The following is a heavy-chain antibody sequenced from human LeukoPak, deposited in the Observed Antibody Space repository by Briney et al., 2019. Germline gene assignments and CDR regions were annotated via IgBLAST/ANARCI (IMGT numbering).Heavy chain of an antibody. J-gene: IGHJ4*02. CDR3: AKSRYGDLDY. V-gene: IGHV4-4*02. Sequence: SETLSLTCAVSGGSISSSNWWSWVRQSPGKGLEWIGEIYHSGSTNYNPSLKSRVTISIDTSKNQFSLKLSSVTAADTAVYYCAKSRYGDLDYWGQGTLVTVSS. CDR1: GGSISSSNW. CDR2: IYHSGST. D-gene: IGHD4-17*01.